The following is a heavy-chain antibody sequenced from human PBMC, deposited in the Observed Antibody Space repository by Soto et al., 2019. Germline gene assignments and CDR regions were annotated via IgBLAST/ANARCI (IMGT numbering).Heavy chain of an antibody. Sequence: EVQLVESGGGLVQPGGSLRLSCAASGFTFSSYSMNWVRQAPGKGLEWGSYISSSSSSIYYANSVKGRFTISRDNAKNSLYQHKNCLRDEDGGVYYCARDGGRIPVYDWGSYRAVLDYWGQGTLVTVSS. V-gene: IGHV3-48*02. D-gene: IGHD3-16*02. CDR3: ARDGGRIPVYDWGSYRAVLDY. CDR2: ISSSSSSI. CDR1: GFTFSSYS. J-gene: IGHJ4*02.